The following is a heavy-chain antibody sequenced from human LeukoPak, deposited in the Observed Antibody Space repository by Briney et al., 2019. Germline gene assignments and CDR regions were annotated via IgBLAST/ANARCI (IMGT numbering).Heavy chain of an antibody. J-gene: IGHJ6*04. V-gene: IGHV4-59*08. CDR3: ARHIGGGIEDLDV. Sequence: SETLSLTCTVSGGSIGTYYWSWIRQSPGKGLEWIGYIYVTGSTRYNPYLQSRVTISVDTSRNQFFLKMSSVTAADTAVYYCARHIGGGIEDLDVWGKGTKVTVSS. D-gene: IGHD3-16*02. CDR2: IYVTGST. CDR1: GGSIGTYY.